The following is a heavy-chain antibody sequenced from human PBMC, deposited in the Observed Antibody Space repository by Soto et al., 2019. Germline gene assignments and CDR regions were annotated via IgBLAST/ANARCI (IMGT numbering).Heavy chain of an antibody. V-gene: IGHV4-59*08. CDR3: ARHNYGSGSTYFDY. CDR2: IYYSGST. J-gene: IGHJ4*02. CDR1: GFSISSYY. D-gene: IGHD3-10*01. Sequence: SETRSLTCTVSGFSISSYYWSWIRQPPGKGLEWIGYIYYSGSTNYNPSLKSRVTISVDTSKNQFSLKLNSMTAADTAVYYCARHNYGSGSTYFDYWGQGTLVTVSS.